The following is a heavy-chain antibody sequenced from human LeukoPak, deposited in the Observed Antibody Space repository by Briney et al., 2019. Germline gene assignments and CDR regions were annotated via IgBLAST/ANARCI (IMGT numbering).Heavy chain of an antibody. CDR2: LRKDATYS. CDR3: ASGGPTWGTLNY. V-gene: IGHV3-30*02. D-gene: IGHD3-16*01. CDR1: GSPFSSYG. J-gene: IGHJ4*02. Sequence: PGGSLRLSCAASGSPFSSYGMYWVRQTPDRGLEWVAYLRKDATYSNYVDSVRGRFTISRDNSKNTLELQMNSLRVEDTAVYYCASGGPTWGTLNYWGQGTLVTVSS.